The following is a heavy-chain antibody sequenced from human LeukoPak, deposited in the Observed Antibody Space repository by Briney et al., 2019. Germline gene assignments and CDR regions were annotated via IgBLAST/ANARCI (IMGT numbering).Heavy chain of an antibody. CDR1: GYTFTSYV. Sequence: SVKVSCKASGYTFTSYVITWVRQAPGQGPEWMGRIIPILNVANFAQKLRGRVTITADKSTNTAHMELSSLTSEDTAVYYCTREGVYSPDGTGYHRDAFDIWGPGTLVIVSS. D-gene: IGHD1-14*01. V-gene: IGHV1-69*04. CDR2: IIPILNVA. CDR3: TREGVYSPDGTGYHRDAFDI. J-gene: IGHJ3*02.